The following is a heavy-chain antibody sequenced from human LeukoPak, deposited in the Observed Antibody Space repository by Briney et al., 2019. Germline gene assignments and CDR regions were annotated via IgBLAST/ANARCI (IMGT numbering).Heavy chain of an antibody. V-gene: IGHV1-18*01. Sequence: ASVKVSCKASGYTFTSYGITWVRQAPGQGLEWMGWISTYNGNTNYAQRVQGGVTMTTDTSMSTAYMELRSLRSDDTAVYYCARYCSGGSCPLYYLDYWGQGTLVTVSS. D-gene: IGHD2-15*01. CDR3: ARYCSGGSCPLYYLDY. J-gene: IGHJ4*02. CDR2: ISTYNGNT. CDR1: GYTFTSYG.